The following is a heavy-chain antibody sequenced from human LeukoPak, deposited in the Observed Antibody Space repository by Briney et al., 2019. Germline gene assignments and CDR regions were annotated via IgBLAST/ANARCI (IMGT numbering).Heavy chain of an antibody. CDR2: IIPIFGTA. CDR1: AGTFSSYA. D-gene: IGHD5-18*01. CDR3: ARVGGYSYGFWFDP. V-gene: IGHV1-69*05. J-gene: IGHJ5*02. Sequence: SVKVSCKASAGTFSSYAISWVRQAPGQGLEWMGRIIPIFGTANYAQKFQGRVTITTDESTSTAYVELSSLRSEDTAVYYCARVGGYSYGFWFDPWGQGTLVTVSS.